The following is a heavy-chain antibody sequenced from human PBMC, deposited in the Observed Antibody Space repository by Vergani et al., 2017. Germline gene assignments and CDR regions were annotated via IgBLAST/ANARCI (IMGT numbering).Heavy chain of an antibody. CDR3: AKSGFVGAFET. D-gene: IGHD6-6*01. J-gene: IGHJ3*02. CDR2: IKSDGSIT. V-gene: IGHV3-74*03. CDR1: GFSFNSYW. Sequence: DVHLAESGGGFFQPGGSLRLSCSASGFSFNSYWMHWVRQVPGKGLLWVSRIKSDGSITAYADSLRGRFSISRDNAKNSLHLHMSSLRVEDTAVYFCAKSGFVGAFETWGQGTMVTVSS.